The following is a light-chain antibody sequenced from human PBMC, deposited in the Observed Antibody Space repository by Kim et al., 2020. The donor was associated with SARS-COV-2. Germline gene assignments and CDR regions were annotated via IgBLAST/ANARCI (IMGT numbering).Light chain of an antibody. J-gene: IGLJ2*01. CDR2: SNN. CDR3: AAWDDSLNGPGVV. Sequence: QSVPTQPPSASGTPGQRVTISCSGSSSNIGSNTVNWYQQLPGTAPKLLIYSNNQRPSGVPDRFSGSKSGTSASLAISGLQSEDEADYYCAAWDDSLNGPGVVFGGGTQLTVL. V-gene: IGLV1-44*01. CDR1: SSNIGSNT.